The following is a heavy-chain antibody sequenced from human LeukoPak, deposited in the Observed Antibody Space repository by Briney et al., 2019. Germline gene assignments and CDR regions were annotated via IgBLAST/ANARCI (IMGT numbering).Heavy chain of an antibody. Sequence: GGSLRLSCAASGFTFSSFDMNWVRQAPGKGLEWVSSISTSSRYIYYRDSVKGRFTISRDDAKNSLYMQMNSLRVEDTAVYYCARADCSGSTCYLRRSWFDPWGQGTLVTVSS. J-gene: IGHJ5*02. V-gene: IGHV3-21*01. CDR3: ARADCSGSTCYLRRSWFDP. D-gene: IGHD2-2*01. CDR2: ISTSSRYI. CDR1: GFTFSSFD.